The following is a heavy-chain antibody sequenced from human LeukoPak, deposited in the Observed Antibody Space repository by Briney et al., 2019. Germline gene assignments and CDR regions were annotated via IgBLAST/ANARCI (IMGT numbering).Heavy chain of an antibody. CDR3: ARGGDPDY. CDR2: ISRSSGTI. J-gene: IGHJ4*02. V-gene: IGHV3-48*04. Sequence: GGSLRLSCAASGFTFSSYNLNWVRQAPGKGLEWVSYISRSSGTIYYADSVKGRFTISRDNAKNSLYLQMNSLRAEDTAVYYCARGGDPDYWGQGTLVTVSS. D-gene: IGHD2-21*02. CDR1: GFTFSSYN.